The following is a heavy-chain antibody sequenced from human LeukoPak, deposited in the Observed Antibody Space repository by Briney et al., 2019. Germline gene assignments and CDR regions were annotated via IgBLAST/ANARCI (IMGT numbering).Heavy chain of an antibody. CDR2: INPSGGST. CDR3: ARSYGGNSGVTITDYYYYYMDV. CDR1: GYTFTSYY. Sequence: ASVKVSCKASGYTFTSYYMHWARQAPGQGLEWMGIINPSGGSTSYAQKFQGRVTMTRDTSTSTVYMELSSLRSEDTAVYYCARSYGGNSGVTITDYYYYYMDVWGKGTTVTVSS. D-gene: IGHD4-23*01. V-gene: IGHV1-46*01. J-gene: IGHJ6*03.